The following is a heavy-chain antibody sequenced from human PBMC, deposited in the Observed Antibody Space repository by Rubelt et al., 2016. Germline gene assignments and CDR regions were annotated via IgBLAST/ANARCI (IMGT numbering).Heavy chain of an antibody. CDR1: GFTFSSCA. CDR2: TSGSGDNT. V-gene: IGHV3-23*01. J-gene: IGHJ4*02. D-gene: IGHD5-12*01. Sequence: EVQLLESGGGLVQPGGSLRLSCAASGFTFSSCAMSWVRQAPGKGLEWVSATSGSGDNTYYADLVEGRFTISRDNSKNTLYLQMNSLRVEDTAVYYWAKGRGYSGYDGTPVDYWGQGTLVTVSS. CDR3: AKGRGYSGYDGTPVDY.